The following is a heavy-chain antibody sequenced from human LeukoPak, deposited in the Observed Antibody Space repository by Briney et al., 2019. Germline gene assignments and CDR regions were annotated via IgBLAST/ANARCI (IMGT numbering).Heavy chain of an antibody. CDR3: ARDAVGATSDAFDI. J-gene: IGHJ3*02. CDR2: IIPIFGTA. D-gene: IGHD1-26*01. V-gene: IGHV1-69*05. Sequence: ASVKVSCKASGGTFSSYAISWVRQAPGQGLEWMGGIIPIFGTANYAQKFQGRVTITTDESTSTAYMELSSLRSEDTAVYYCARDAVGATSDAFDIWGQGTMVSVSS. CDR1: GGTFSSYA.